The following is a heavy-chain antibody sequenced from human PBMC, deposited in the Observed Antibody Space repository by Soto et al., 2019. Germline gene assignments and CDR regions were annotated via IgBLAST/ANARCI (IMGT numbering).Heavy chain of an antibody. D-gene: IGHD3-10*01. J-gene: IGHJ3*02. CDR2: IWYDGSNK. Sequence: GGSLRLSCAASGFTFSSYGMHWVRQAPGKGLEWVALIWYDGSNKYYADSVKGRFTISRDNSKNTLYLQMNSLRAEDTAVYYCARDLLGEVAWGTFDIWGQGTMVTVSS. CDR3: ARDLLGEVAWGTFDI. V-gene: IGHV3-33*01. CDR1: GFTFSSYG.